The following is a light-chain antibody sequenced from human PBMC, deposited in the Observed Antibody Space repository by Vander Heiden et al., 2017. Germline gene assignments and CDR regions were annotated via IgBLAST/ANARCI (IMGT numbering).Light chain of an antibody. Sequence: QAALTQPLSASASPGQSVTISCTGIIPDVGGYNYVSWYQHHPGRAPKLMIYEVTKRPSGVPARFSGSKSGNTASLTVSGLQADDEADYYCTSYAGSDTLVFGGGTKLTVL. J-gene: IGLJ2*01. CDR3: TSYAGSDTLV. CDR2: EVT. CDR1: IPDVGGYNY. V-gene: IGLV2-8*01.